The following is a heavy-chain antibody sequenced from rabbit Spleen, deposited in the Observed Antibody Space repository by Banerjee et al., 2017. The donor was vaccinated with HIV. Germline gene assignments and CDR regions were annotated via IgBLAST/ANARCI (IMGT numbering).Heavy chain of an antibody. CDR2: IYGNNGGIT. V-gene: IGHV1S45*01. J-gene: IGHJ4*01. D-gene: IGHD1-1*01. CDR1: GFSFISDYF. Sequence: QEQLVESGGGLVKPEGSLTLTCKASGFSFISDYFMYWVRQAPGKGLEWIACIYGNNGGITYYASWAKGRFTVSRASSTTVTLQMSSLTAADTATYFCASDIRGYGGFNLWGPGTLVTVS. CDR3: ASDIRGYGGFNL.